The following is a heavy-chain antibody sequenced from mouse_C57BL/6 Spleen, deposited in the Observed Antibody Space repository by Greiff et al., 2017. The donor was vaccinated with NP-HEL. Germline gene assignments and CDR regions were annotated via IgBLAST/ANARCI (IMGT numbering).Heavy chain of an antibody. Sequence: EVKLVESGGGLVKPGGSLKLSCAASGFTFSSYAMSWVRQTPEKRLEWVATISDGGSYTYYPDNVKGRFTISRDNAKNNLYLQMSHLKSEDTAMYYCARALDDYDYFDYWGQGTTLTVSS. V-gene: IGHV5-4*03. CDR2: ISDGGSYT. CDR1: GFTFSSYA. CDR3: ARALDDYDYFDY. J-gene: IGHJ2*01. D-gene: IGHD2-4*01.